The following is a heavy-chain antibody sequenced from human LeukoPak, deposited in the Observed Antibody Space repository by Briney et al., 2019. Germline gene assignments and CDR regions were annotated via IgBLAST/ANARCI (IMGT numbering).Heavy chain of an antibody. CDR1: GYNFPAYW. V-gene: IGHV5-51*01. Sequence: GESLKISCKGSGYNFPAYWIGWVRQMPGKGLEWMGMIYPGDSDTRYSPSVQGQVTISADKSISTAYLQWSSLKASDTAMYYRARLGGGVSSSRYYYLDVWGKGTTVTISS. J-gene: IGHJ6*03. D-gene: IGHD6-13*01. CDR3: ARLGGGVSSSRYYYLDV. CDR2: IYPGDSDT.